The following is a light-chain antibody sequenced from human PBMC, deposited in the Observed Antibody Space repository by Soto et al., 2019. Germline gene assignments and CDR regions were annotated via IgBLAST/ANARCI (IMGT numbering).Light chain of an antibody. CDR3: AAWDDSLNGRV. J-gene: IGLJ1*01. Sequence: QSVLAQPPSVSGAPGQRVTISCSNIGAAYDVHWYQQLPGTAPKLLIYYDNLRPSGVPDRISGSKSGTSASLAISGLQSDDEADYYCAAWDDSLNGRVFGTGTKLTVL. CDR2: YDN. CDR1: NIGAAYD. V-gene: IGLV1-40*01.